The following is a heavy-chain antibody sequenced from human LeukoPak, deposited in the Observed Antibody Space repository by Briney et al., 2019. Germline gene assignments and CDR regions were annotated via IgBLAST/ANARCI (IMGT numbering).Heavy chain of an antibody. CDR3: ATGGGYYDSSGYDY. Sequence: ASVKVSCKVSGYTLTELSMHWVRQAPGKGLEWMGGFDPEDGETIYAQKFQGRVTMTEDTSTDTAYMELSSLRSEDTAVYYCATGGGYYDSSGYDYWGQGTLVTVSS. V-gene: IGHV1-24*01. D-gene: IGHD3-22*01. CDR1: GYTLTELS. J-gene: IGHJ4*02. CDR2: FDPEDGET.